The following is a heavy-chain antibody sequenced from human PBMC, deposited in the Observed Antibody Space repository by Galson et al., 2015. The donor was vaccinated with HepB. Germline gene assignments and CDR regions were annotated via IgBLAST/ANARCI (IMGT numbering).Heavy chain of an antibody. D-gene: IGHD2-21*02. CDR2: ISSSSSTI. V-gene: IGHV3-48*02. CDR1: GFTFSSYS. J-gene: IGHJ1*01. Sequence: SLRLSCAASGFTFSSYSMNWVRQAPGKGLEWVSYISSSSSTIYYADSVKGRFTISRDNAKNSLYLQMNSLRDEDTAVYYCARAQSKGVVTATTEAEYFQHWGQGTLVTVSS. CDR3: ARAQSKGVVTATTEAEYFQH.